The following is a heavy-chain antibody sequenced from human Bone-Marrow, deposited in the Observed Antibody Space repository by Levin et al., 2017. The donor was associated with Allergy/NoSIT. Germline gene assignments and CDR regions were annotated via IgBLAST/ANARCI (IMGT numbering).Heavy chain of an antibody. V-gene: IGHV5-10-1*01. D-gene: IGHD2-2*01. CDR3: ARHRQNTGYCSSTSCYEGGTFDY. Sequence: GESLKISCKGSGYSFTSYWISWVRQMPGKGLEWMGRIDPSDSYTNYSPSFQGHVTISADKSISTAYLQWSSLKASDTAMYYCARHRQNTGYCSSTSCYEGGTFDYWGQGTLVTVSS. CDR2: IDPSDSYT. CDR1: GYSFTSYW. J-gene: IGHJ4*02.